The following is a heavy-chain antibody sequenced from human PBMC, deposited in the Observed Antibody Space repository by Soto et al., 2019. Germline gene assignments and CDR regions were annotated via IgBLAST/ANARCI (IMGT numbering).Heavy chain of an antibody. CDR3: ARAYYYGASYYYYGMDV. J-gene: IGHJ6*02. V-gene: IGHV4-30-4*01. CDR2: IYYSGST. D-gene: IGHD3-10*01. Sequence: SETLSLTCTVPGGSISSGDYYWSWIRQPPGKGLEWIGYIYYSGSTYYNPSLKSRVTISVDTSKNQFSLKLSSVTAADTAVYYCARAYYYGASYYYYGMDVWGQGTTVTVSS. CDR1: GGSISSGDYY.